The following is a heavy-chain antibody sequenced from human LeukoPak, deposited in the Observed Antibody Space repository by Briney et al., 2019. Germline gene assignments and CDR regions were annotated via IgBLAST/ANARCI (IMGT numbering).Heavy chain of an antibody. Sequence: GESLQISCQGSGYAFTSYWIGCGRRMPAKGLEWMGSIYPGDSDTKYSPSFQGQVTISVDKSTNTAYLQWKSLKASDTAMYYCARGDVVRGVSWFDSWGQGALVTVSS. CDR1: GYAFTSYW. J-gene: IGHJ5*01. CDR3: ARGDVVRGVSWFDS. CDR2: IYPGDSDT. V-gene: IGHV5-51*01. D-gene: IGHD2-21*02.